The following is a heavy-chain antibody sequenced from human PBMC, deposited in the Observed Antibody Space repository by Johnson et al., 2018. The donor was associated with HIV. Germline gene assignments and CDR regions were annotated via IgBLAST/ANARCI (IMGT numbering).Heavy chain of an antibody. CDR1: GFTFSSHA. CDR3: AKDLRGVVGATGDAFDI. CDR2: ISYDGSNK. Sequence: QVQLVESGGGVVQPGRSLRLSCAASGFTFSSHAMHWVRQAPGKGLEWVAVISYDGSNKYYADSVKGRFTISRDNSKNTLYLQMDSLRTEDKAVYYCAKDLRGVVGATGDAFDIWGQGTMVTVSS. V-gene: IGHV3-30*04. J-gene: IGHJ3*02. D-gene: IGHD1-26*01.